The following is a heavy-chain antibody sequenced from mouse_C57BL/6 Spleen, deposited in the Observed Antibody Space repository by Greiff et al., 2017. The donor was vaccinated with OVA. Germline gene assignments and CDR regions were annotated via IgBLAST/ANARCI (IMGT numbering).Heavy chain of an antibody. V-gene: IGHV1-15*01. J-gene: IGHJ4*01. D-gene: IGHD1-1*01. CDR1: GYTFTDYE. Sequence: QVQLQQSGAELVRPGASVTLSCPASGYTFTDYEMHWVKQTPVHGLEWIGAIDPETGGTAYNQKFKGKAILTADKSSSTAYMELRSLTSEDSAVYYCTDYGSHYAMDYWGEGTSVTVDS. CDR3: TDYGSHYAMDY. CDR2: IDPETGGT.